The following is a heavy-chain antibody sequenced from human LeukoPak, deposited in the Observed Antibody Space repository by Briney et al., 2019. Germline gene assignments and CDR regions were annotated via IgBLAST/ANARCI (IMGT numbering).Heavy chain of an antibody. J-gene: IGHJ4*02. CDR3: ARDNLADYFDY. CDR2: IYYSGST. CDR1: GGSISTYY. V-gene: IGHV4-59*01. D-gene: IGHD1-20*01. Sequence: SETLSLTCTVSGGSISTYYWSWIRQPPGKGLEWIGYIYYSGSTNYNSSLKGRVTISIDTSKNQFSLRLSSVTAADTAVYYCARDNLADYFDYWGQGTLVTVSS.